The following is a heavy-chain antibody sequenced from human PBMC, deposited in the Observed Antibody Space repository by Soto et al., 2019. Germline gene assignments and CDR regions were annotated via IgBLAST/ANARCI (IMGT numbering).Heavy chain of an antibody. Sequence: SEILSLTCTVSGGSVSSGSYYWSWIRQPPGKGLEWIGYIYYSGSTNYNPSLKSRVTISVDTSKNQFSLKLSSVTAADTAVYYCARSTGYDTATTIDYWGQGTLVTVSS. CDR3: ARSTGYDTATTIDY. CDR1: GGSVSSGSYY. D-gene: IGHD5-18*01. V-gene: IGHV4-61*01. J-gene: IGHJ4*02. CDR2: IYYSGST.